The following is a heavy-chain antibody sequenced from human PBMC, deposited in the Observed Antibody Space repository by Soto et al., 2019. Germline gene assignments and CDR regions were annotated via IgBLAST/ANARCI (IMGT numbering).Heavy chain of an antibody. CDR2: IVVGNGNT. Sequence: QMQLVQSGTEVKKPGTSVKVSCKASGFTFSSSAMQWVRQARGQRLEWIGWIVVGNGNTNYEQRFKDRVTITRDMSTSTAYMELSSLRSEDTAVYYCWADSSGTYDALDIWGQGTMVTVSS. V-gene: IGHV1-58*02. D-gene: IGHD3-22*01. J-gene: IGHJ3*02. CDR3: WADSSGTYDALDI. CDR1: GFTFSSSA.